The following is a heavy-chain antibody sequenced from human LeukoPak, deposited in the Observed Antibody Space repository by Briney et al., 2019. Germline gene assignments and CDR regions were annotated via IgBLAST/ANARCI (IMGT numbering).Heavy chain of an antibody. J-gene: IGHJ6*04. CDR1: GYSFTSYW. CDR2: IDPSDSYT. D-gene: IGHD4-17*01. V-gene: IGHV5-10-1*01. CDR3: ARHATATVTSYYYYYGMDV. Sequence: GESLKISCKGSGYSFTSYWISWVRQMPGKGLEWMGRIDPSDSYTNYSPSFQGHVTISADKSISTAYLQWGSLKASDTAMYYCARHATATVTSYYYYYGMDVWGKGTTVTVSS.